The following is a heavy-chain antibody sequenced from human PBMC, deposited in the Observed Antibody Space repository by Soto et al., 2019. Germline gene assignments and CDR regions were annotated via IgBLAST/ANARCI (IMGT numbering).Heavy chain of an antibody. D-gene: IGHD3-3*01. CDR1: GGSISSGGYY. V-gene: IGHV4-61*08. Sequence: SETLSLTCTVSGGSISSGGYYWSWIRQPPGKGLEWIGYIYYSGSTNYNPSLKSRVTISVDTSKNQFSLKLSSVTAADTAVYYCARVSAGRRRASGLGQAGYYYMDVWGKGTTVTVSS. CDR3: ARVSAGRRRASGLGQAGYYYMDV. J-gene: IGHJ6*03. CDR2: IYYSGST.